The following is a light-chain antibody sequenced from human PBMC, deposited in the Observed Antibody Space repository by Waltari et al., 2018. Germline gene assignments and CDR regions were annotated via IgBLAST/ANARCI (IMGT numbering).Light chain of an antibody. V-gene: IGLV1-40*01. CDR3: QTYDSSLSGYV. J-gene: IGLJ1*01. Sequence: QSVLTQPPSVSGAPGQRVTISCTGSSSNIGAGYDVHWYQQLPGTAPNLLIYVNGMRPSGGPDRFSGSKSGTSASLAITGLQAEVEADYYCQTYDSSLSGYVFGSGTKVTVL. CDR2: VNG. CDR1: SSNIGAGYD.